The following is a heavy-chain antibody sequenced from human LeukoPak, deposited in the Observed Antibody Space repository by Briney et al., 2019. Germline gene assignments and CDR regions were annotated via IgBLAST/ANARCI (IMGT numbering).Heavy chain of an antibody. CDR1: GFTFSGYG. CDR3: ARDGGVVVTALFDY. J-gene: IGHJ4*02. D-gene: IGHD2-21*02. CDR2: IWYDGSNK. Sequence: GGSLRLSCAASGFTFSGYGMHWVRQAPGKGLEWVAVIWYDGSNKYYADSVKGRFTISRDNSKNTLYLQMNSLRAGDTAVYYCARDGGVVVTALFDYWGQGTLVTVSS. V-gene: IGHV3-33*01.